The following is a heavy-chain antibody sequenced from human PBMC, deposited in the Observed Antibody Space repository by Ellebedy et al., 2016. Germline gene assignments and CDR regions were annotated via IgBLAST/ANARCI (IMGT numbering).Heavy chain of an antibody. D-gene: IGHD3-22*01. Sequence: SETLSLTCTVSGGSVSNNYWSWIRQPPGKGLEWIGYIYYSGSTSYNPSLKSRVTISLDTSKNQFSLKLSSVTAADTAVYYCARTYNYDTSGYYFDYWGQGTLVTVSS. CDR2: IYYSGST. V-gene: IGHV4-59*02. CDR1: GGSVSNNY. J-gene: IGHJ4*02. CDR3: ARTYNYDTSGYYFDY.